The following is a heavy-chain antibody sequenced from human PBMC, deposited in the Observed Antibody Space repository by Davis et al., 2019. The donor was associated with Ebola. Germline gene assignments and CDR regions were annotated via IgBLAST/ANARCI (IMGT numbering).Heavy chain of an antibody. V-gene: IGHV4-39*06. D-gene: IGHD3-9*01. CDR3: ARGRDIYPRRYYYYGMDV. Sequence: MPSETLSLTCTVPGGSISSSSYYGSWIRQPPGKGLEWIGEINHSGSTNYNPSLKSRVTISVDTSKNQFPLKLSSVTAADTAVYYCARGRDIYPRRYYYYGMDVWGQGTTVTVSS. J-gene: IGHJ6*02. CDR1: GGSISSSSYY. CDR2: INHSGST.